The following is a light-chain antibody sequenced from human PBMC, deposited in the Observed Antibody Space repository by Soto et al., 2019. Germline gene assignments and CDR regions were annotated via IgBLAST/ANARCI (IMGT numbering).Light chain of an antibody. CDR3: CSYAGSYTFV. J-gene: IGLJ1*01. Sequence: QSVLTQPRSVSGSPGQSVTISCTGTSSDVGGYNYVSWYQQHPGKAPKLMIYDVSKRPSGVPDRFSGSKSGNTASLTISGLPAEDEADHYCCSYAGSYTFVFGTGTKVTVL. CDR2: DVS. CDR1: SSDVGGYNY. V-gene: IGLV2-11*01.